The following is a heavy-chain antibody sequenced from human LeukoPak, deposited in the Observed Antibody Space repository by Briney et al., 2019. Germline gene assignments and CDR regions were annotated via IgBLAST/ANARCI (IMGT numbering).Heavy chain of an antibody. Sequence: GGSLRLSCAASGFTFSSYWMSWVRQAPGKGLEWVSAISNNGGYTYYADSVQGRFTISRDNSKSTLCLQMDSLRAEDTAVYYCAKQLGYCSDGSCYFPYWGQGTLVTVSS. J-gene: IGHJ4*02. CDR2: ISNNGGYT. CDR3: AKQLGYCSDGSCYFPY. V-gene: IGHV3-23*01. D-gene: IGHD2-15*01. CDR1: GFTFSSYW.